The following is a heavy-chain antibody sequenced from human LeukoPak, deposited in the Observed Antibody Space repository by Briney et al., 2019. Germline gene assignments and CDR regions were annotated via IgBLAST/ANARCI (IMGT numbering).Heavy chain of an antibody. D-gene: IGHD2-21*02. V-gene: IGHV4-61*02. CDR1: GVSISSSSTNY. CDR3: ARGRIVVVTLYWFDP. J-gene: IGHJ5*02. CDR2: ISTTGSS. Sequence: SETLSLTCTVSGVSISSSSTNYWSWIRQSAGKGLEWIGRISTTGSSNYNPSLKSRITMSVDTSKNQFSLKLSSVTAADTAVYYCARGRIVVVTLYWFDPWGQGTLVTVSS.